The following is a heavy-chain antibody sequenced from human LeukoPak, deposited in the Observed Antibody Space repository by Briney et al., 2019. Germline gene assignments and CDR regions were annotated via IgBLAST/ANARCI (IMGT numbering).Heavy chain of an antibody. CDR3: ATGSYGDY. D-gene: IGHD5-18*01. J-gene: IGHJ4*02. Sequence: SGGSLRLSCAASGFTFSSYAMSWVRQAPGKGLEWVSSISSSSSYIYYADSVKGRFTISRDNAKNSLYLQMNSLRAEDTAVYYCATGSYGDYWGQGTLVTVSS. CDR1: GFTFSSYA. CDR2: ISSSSSYI. V-gene: IGHV3-21*01.